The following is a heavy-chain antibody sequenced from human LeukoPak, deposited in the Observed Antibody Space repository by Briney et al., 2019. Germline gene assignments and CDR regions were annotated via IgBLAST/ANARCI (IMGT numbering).Heavy chain of an antibody. CDR3: ARDRATMVRGVISKIDY. CDR2: ISAYNGNT. Sequence: ASVKVPCKASGYTFTSYGISWVRQAPGQGLDWMGWISAYNGNTNYAQKLQGRVTMTTDTSTSTAYMELRSLRSDDTAVYYCARDRATMVRGVISKIDYWGQGTLVTVSS. CDR1: GYTFTSYG. J-gene: IGHJ4*02. D-gene: IGHD3-10*01. V-gene: IGHV1-18*01.